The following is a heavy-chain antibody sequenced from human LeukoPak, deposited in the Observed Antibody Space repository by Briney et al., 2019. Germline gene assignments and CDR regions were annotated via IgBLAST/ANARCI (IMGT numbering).Heavy chain of an antibody. CDR2: IYSGGST. V-gene: IGHV3-53*01. D-gene: IGHD1-7*01. J-gene: IGHJ4*02. Sequence: GGSLRFSCAASGFTVSSNYMSWVRQAPGKGLEWVSVIYSGGSTYYADSVKGRFTISRDNSKNTLYLQMNSLRAEDTAVYYCAKDERNWNYNLASQTYDWGQGTLVTVSS. CDR3: AKDERNWNYNLASQTYD. CDR1: GFTVSSNY.